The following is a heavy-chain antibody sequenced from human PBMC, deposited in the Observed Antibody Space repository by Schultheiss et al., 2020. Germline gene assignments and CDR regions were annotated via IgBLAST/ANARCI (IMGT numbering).Heavy chain of an antibody. V-gene: IGHV4-59*12. CDR3: ARRAEQWLVRGAFDI. D-gene: IGHD6-19*01. CDR1: GGSISSYY. Sequence: SETLSLTCTVSGGSISSYYWSWIRQPPGKGLEWIGNIHHSGTTNYNPSLRGRVTISVDTSKNQFSLKLSSVTAADTAVYYCARRAEQWLVRGAFDIWGQGTMVTVSS. CDR2: IHHSGTT. J-gene: IGHJ3*02.